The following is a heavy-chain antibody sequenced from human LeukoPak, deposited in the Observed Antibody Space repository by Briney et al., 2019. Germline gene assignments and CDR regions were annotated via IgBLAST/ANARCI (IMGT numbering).Heavy chain of an antibody. J-gene: IGHJ6*02. CDR3: ARDSGVDGYNAHYYYYGMDV. CDR1: GGTFSSYA. Sequence: SVKVSCKASGGTFSSYAISWVRQAPGRGLEWMGGIIPIFATANYAQKFQGRVTITADESTSTAYMELSSLRSEDTAVYYCARDSGVDGYNAHYYYYGMDVWGQGTTVTVSS. V-gene: IGHV1-69*13. CDR2: IIPIFATA. D-gene: IGHD5-24*01.